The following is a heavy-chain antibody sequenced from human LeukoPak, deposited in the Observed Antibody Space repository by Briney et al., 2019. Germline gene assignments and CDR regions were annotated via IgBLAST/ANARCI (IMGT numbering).Heavy chain of an antibody. D-gene: IGHD6-19*01. V-gene: IGHV4-34*01. CDR3: TGAVAGHPD. CDR1: GVPFSNYY. Sequence: SETLSLTCAVSGVPFSNYYWSWVRQSPRQGLEWIGEINHSGYTNYSPSLKSRVTMSIDTSKNQFSLKLTSVTAADAGVYYCTGAVAGHPDWGQGTLVTVSS. CDR2: INHSGYT. J-gene: IGHJ4*02.